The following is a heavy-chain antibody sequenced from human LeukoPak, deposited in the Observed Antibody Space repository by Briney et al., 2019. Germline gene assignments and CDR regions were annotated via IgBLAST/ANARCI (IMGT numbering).Heavy chain of an antibody. J-gene: IGHJ4*02. CDR3: ARHSRTYYDFDY. D-gene: IGHD1-26*01. Sequence: PSETLSLTCTVSGGSISNYYWSWIRQPPGQGLEWIGYIHYSGSTNYNPSLNSRVSISVDMSTNQFSLKLTSVTAADTAVYYCARHSRTYYDFDYWGQGTLVTVSS. CDR1: GGSISNYY. CDR2: IHYSGST. V-gene: IGHV4-59*08.